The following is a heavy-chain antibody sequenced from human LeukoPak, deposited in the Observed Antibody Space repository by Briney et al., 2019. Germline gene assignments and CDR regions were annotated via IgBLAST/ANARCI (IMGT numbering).Heavy chain of an antibody. J-gene: IGHJ4*02. V-gene: IGHV3-72*01. D-gene: IGHD1-26*01. CDR2: TRHKADSYNT. CDR3: ARVSGSYYYFDY. Sequence: GGSLRLSCAASGFTFSDHYMYWVRQAPGKGLEWVGRTRHKADSYNTEYAASVKGRFSISRDDSKNSLYLQMNSLKTEDTAVYYCARVSGSYYYFDYWGQGTLVTVSS. CDR1: GFTFSDHY.